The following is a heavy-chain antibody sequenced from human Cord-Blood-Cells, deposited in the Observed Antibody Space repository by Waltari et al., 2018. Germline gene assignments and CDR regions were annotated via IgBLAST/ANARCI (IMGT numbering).Heavy chain of an antibody. CDR1: GYTFTGYY. V-gene: IGHV1-2*04. D-gene: IGHD7-27*01. CDR3: ARDNWEDAVDI. CDR2: MNPNGGGT. J-gene: IGHJ3*02. Sequence: QAQLVQSGAEVKKPGASVKVSCKASGYTFTGYYMHWVRQAPGQGLEWMGWMNPNGGGTTYAQKCQGWVTSTRDTSSSTAYMELSRLRSDDTAVYYCARDNWEDAVDIWGQGTMVTVSS.